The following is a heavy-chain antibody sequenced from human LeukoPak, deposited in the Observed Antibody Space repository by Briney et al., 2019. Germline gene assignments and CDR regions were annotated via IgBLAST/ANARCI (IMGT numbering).Heavy chain of an antibody. CDR2: ISSSSDYI. CDR3: ARGNIKFDY. CDR1: GFIFSSYI. J-gene: IGHJ4*02. Sequence: PGGSLRLSCAASGFIFSSYIMNWVRQAPGKGLEWVSSISSSSDYIYYVDSVKGRFTISRDNAKKSLYLQMNSLRAEDTAVYYCARGNIKFDYWGQGTLVTVSS. V-gene: IGHV3-21*01.